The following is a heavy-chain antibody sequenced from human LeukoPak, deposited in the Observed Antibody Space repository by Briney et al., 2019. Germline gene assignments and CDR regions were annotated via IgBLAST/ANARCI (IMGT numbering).Heavy chain of an antibody. J-gene: IGHJ5*02. V-gene: IGHV4-59*01. CDR2: IYYSGST. CDR1: GGSISSYY. Sequence: SETLSLTCPVSGGSISSYYWSWIRQPPGKGLEWIGYIYYSGSTNYNPSLKSRVTISVDTSKNQFSLKLSSVTAADTAVYYCARDWGYCSSTSCYRWFDPWAREPWSPSPQ. D-gene: IGHD2-2*01. CDR3: ARDWGYCSSTSCYRWFDP.